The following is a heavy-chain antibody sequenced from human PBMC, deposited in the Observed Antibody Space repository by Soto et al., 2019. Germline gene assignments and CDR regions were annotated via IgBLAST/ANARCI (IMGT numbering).Heavy chain of an antibody. CDR3: ASSSGWDTAFDI. J-gene: IGHJ3*02. Sequence: SVKVSCKASGGTFSSYAISWVRQAPGQGLEWMGGIIPIFGTANYAQKFQGRVTITADESTSTAYMELSSLRSEDMAVYYCASSSGWDTAFDIWGQGTMVTVSS. CDR1: GGTFSSYA. V-gene: IGHV1-69*13. D-gene: IGHD6-19*01. CDR2: IIPIFGTA.